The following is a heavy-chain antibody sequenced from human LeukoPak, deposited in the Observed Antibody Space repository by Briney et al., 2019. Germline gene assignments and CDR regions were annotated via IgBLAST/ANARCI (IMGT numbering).Heavy chain of an antibody. CDR3: VFWSAKNWFDP. V-gene: IGHV1-46*01. D-gene: IGHD3/OR15-3a*01. CDR1: GYTFTSYY. J-gene: IGHJ5*02. Sequence: GASVTVSCTASGYTFTSYYMHWVRQAPGQGLEWMGIINPSGGSTSYAQKFQGRVTMTRDTSTSTVYMELSSLRSEDTAVYYCVFWSAKNWFDPWGQGTLVTVSS. CDR2: INPSGGST.